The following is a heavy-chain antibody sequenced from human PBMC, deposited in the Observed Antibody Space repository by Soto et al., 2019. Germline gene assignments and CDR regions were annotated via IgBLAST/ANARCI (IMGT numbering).Heavy chain of an antibody. D-gene: IGHD3-3*01. J-gene: IGHJ6*02. CDR1: GDRVSSPSSA. CDR2: TYYRSKWYN. Sequence: SQAHSITYAICGDRVSSPSSAWNWNRQSPSRGPEWLGRTYYRSKWYNDYAVSVKSRITIKPDTSKNQFSLQLNSVTPEDTAVYYCAREYDFWSGYSYYYYGMDVWGQGTTVTVSS. V-gene: IGHV6-1*01. CDR3: AREYDFWSGYSYYYYGMDV.